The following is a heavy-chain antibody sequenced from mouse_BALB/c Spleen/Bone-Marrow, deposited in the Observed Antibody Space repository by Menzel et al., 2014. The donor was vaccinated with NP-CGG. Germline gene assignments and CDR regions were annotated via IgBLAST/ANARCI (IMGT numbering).Heavy chain of an antibody. CDR1: GYSFTTYW. J-gene: IGHJ3*01. CDR3: AREKVYYGISWFAY. CDR2: IHPSDSET. Sequence: QVQLQQPGTEVVRPGASVKLSCKASGYSFTTYWMNWVKQRPGQGLEWIGMIHPSDSETRLNQKFKNKATLTVDKSSSTAYMQLNSPTSEDSAVHYCAREKVYYGISWFAYWGQGTLVTVSA. D-gene: IGHD2-1*01. V-gene: IGHV1-61*01.